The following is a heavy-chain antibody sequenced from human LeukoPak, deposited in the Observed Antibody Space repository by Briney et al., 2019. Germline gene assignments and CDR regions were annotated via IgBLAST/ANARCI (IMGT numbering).Heavy chain of an antibody. J-gene: IGHJ3*02. CDR1: GFTFSSYA. CDR2: ISYDGSNK. D-gene: IGHD3-9*01. CDR3: AREGQTTISDHDAFDI. V-gene: IGHV3-30*04. Sequence: PGGSPRLSCAASGFTFSSYAMHWVRQAPGKGLEWVAVISYDGSNKYYADSVKGRFTISRDNSKNTLYLQMNSLRAEDTAVYYCAREGQTTISDHDAFDIWGQGTMVTVSS.